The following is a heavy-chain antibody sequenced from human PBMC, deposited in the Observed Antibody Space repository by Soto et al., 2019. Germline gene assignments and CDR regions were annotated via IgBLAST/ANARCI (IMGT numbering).Heavy chain of an antibody. Sequence: ASGKVSCKASGVSFTGYYIHWLRQAPGQGLEWMGWINAHSGGTEYAQRFQGRVTLTRDTSIATAYLTLTSLTSDDTALYYCAKDLTRQFAYWLDPCGQ. CDR1: GVSFTGYY. CDR2: INAHSGGT. V-gene: IGHV1-2*02. CDR3: AKDLTRQFAYWLDP. D-gene: IGHD3-16*01. J-gene: IGHJ5*02.